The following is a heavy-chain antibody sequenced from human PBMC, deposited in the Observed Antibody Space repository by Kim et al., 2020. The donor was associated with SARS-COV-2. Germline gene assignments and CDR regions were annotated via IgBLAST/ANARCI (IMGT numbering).Heavy chain of an antibody. Sequence: YSPSFQGQVTISADKSISTTYLQWSSLKASDTAMYYCARPLGGGDWYFDLWGRGTLVTVSS. CDR3: ARPLGGGDWYFDL. D-gene: IGHD2-21*01. J-gene: IGHJ2*01. V-gene: IGHV5-51*01.